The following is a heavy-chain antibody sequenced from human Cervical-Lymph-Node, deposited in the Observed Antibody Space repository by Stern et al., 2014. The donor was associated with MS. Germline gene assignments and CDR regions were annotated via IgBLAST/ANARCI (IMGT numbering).Heavy chain of an antibody. J-gene: IGHJ3*02. CDR3: ARGNYDVLTDNGGHGFDI. Sequence: QVQLQESGPGLVKPSQTLSLTCTVSGGSISSGNYYWSWIRQPAGEGLEWIGRIYSSGSTQYNPPLKSRVTISADTSKKQFLPRMSSVTAADTAVYYCARGNYDVLTDNGGHGFDIWGQGTMVTVSS. D-gene: IGHD3-9*01. CDR2: IYSSGST. CDR1: GGSISSGNYY. V-gene: IGHV4-61*02.